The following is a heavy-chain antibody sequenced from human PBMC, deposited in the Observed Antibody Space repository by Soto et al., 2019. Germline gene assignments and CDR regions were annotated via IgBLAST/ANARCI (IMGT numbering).Heavy chain of an antibody. J-gene: IGHJ4*02. D-gene: IGHD2-15*01. CDR2: IYVGGST. Sequence: EVQLLETGGGLIQPGGSLRLSCAASGFMVSSNYMSWVRQAPGKGLEWVSVIYVGGSTYYADSVKGRFTISRDNSKNTVFLQMNSLRAEDTAVYYCARERFGGLVATYVDYWGPGTLVTVSS. V-gene: IGHV3-53*02. CDR3: ARERFGGLVATYVDY. CDR1: GFMVSSNY.